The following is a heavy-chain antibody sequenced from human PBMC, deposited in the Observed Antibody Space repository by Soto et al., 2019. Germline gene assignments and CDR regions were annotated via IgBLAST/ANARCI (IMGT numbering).Heavy chain of an antibody. CDR2: MNPNSGNT. CDR1: GYTFTRYD. Sequence: QVQLVQSGAEVKKPGASVKVSCKASGYTFTRYDINWVRQATGQGLEWMGWMNPNSGNTGYAQKFQGRVTMTRNTSISTAYMELSSLRSEDTAVYYCAKRVPIAARGGYYYGMDVWGQGTTVTVSS. D-gene: IGHD6-6*01. J-gene: IGHJ6*02. CDR3: AKRVPIAARGGYYYGMDV. V-gene: IGHV1-8*01.